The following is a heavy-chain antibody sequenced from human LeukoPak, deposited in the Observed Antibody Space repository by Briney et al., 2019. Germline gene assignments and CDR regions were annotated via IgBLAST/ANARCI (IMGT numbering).Heavy chain of an antibody. J-gene: IGHJ4*02. Sequence: SVKVSCKASGGTFSSYAISWVRQAPGQGLEWMGGIIPIFGTANYAQKFQGRVTIAADESTSTAYMELSSLGSEDTAVYYCAILPDYYDSSGYYYLPYWGQGTLVTVSS. CDR2: IIPIFGTA. CDR1: GGTFSSYA. D-gene: IGHD3-22*01. V-gene: IGHV1-69*01. CDR3: AILPDYYDSSGYYYLPY.